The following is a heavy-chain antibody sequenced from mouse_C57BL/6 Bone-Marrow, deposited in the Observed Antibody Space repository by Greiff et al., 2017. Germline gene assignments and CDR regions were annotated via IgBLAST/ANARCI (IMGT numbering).Heavy chain of an antibody. CDR1: GFTFTDYY. Sequence: EVMLVESGGGLVQPGGSLSLSCAASGFTFTDYYMSWIRQPPGKALEWLGFFRNKANGYTTEYSASVKGRFTISRYNSQSILYLQLNAPSDEDSATYSCASRALGQREKLAFDYWGQGTTLTVSS. V-gene: IGHV7-3*01. D-gene: IGHD4-1*01. CDR3: ASRALGQREKLAFDY. J-gene: IGHJ2*01. CDR2: FRNKANGYTT.